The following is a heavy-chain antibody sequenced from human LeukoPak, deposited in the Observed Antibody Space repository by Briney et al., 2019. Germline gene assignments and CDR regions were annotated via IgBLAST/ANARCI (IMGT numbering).Heavy chain of an antibody. D-gene: IGHD2-21*02. CDR1: GGSISSGGYS. CDR3: ATGDCGGDYYFDY. Sequence: SETLSLTCAVSGGSISSGGYSWSWIRQPPGKGLEWIGYIYHSGSTYYNPSLKSRVTISVDRSKNQFSLKLSSVTAADTAVYYCATGDCGGDYYFDYWGQGTLVTVPS. J-gene: IGHJ4*02. V-gene: IGHV4-30-2*01. CDR2: IYHSGST.